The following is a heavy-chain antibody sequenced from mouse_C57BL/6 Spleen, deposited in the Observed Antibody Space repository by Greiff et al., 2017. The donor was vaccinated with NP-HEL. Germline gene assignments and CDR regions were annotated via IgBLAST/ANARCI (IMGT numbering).Heavy chain of an antibody. D-gene: IGHD1-1*01. CDR1: GYTFTDYY. Sequence: VQLKQSGPVLVKPGASVKMSCKASGYTFTDYYMNWVKQSHGKSLEWIGVINPYNGGTSYNQKFKGKATLTVDKSSSTAYMELNSLTSEDSAVYYCARDYGSSSAWCAYWGQGTLVTVSA. CDR2: INPYNGGT. J-gene: IGHJ3*01. CDR3: ARDYGSSSAWCAY. V-gene: IGHV1-19*01.